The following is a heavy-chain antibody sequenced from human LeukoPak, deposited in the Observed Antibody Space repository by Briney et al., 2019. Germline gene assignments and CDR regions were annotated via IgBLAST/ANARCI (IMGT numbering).Heavy chain of an antibody. D-gene: IGHD3-10*01. J-gene: IGHJ5*02. V-gene: IGHV1-46*01. CDR2: INPSGGST. CDR1: GYTFTSYT. Sequence: AASVTVSCKASGYTFTSYTMHWVRQAPGQGREWMGIINPSGGSTSYAQKFQGRVTMTRDTATSTVYMELSSLRSEDTAVYYCARARSYYGSGSYYNVYWFDPWGQGTLVTVSS. CDR3: ARARSYYGSGSYYNVYWFDP.